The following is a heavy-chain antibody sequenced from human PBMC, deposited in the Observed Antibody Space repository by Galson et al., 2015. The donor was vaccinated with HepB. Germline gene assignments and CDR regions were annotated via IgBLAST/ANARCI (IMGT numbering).Heavy chain of an antibody. D-gene: IGHD2-8*01. CDR2: ISSSSSYI. J-gene: IGHJ6*02. V-gene: IGHV3-21*01. Sequence: SLRLSCAASGFTFSSYSMNWVRQAPGKGLEWVSSISSSSSYIYYADSVKGRFTISRDNAKNSLYLQMNSLRAEDTAVYYCARESHCTNGVCYRGAYYGMDVWGQGTTVTVSS. CDR1: GFTFSSYS. CDR3: ARESHCTNGVCYRGAYYGMDV.